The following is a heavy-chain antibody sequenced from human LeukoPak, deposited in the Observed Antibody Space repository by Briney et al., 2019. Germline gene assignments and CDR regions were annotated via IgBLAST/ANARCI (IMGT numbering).Heavy chain of an antibody. V-gene: IGHV4-4*07. CDR2: IYSSGST. J-gene: IGHJ6*03. D-gene: IGHD4-17*01. Sequence: SETLSLTCTVSGGSISSYKWSWIRQPAGKGLEWIGRIYSSGSTNYTPSLKSRVTMSVDTSKNQFSLKLSSVTAADTAAYYCARLHPLRRGHYYYYMDVWGKGTTVTVSS. CDR1: GGSISSYK. CDR3: ARLHPLRRGHYYYYMDV.